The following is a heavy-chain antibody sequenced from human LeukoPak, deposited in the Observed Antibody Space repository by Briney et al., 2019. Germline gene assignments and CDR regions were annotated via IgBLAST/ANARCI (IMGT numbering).Heavy chain of an antibody. D-gene: IGHD1-7*01. Sequence: GGSLRLSCAASGFTFSSYWMHWVRQAPGKGPVWVSRINTDGSSTSYADSVKGRFTISRDNAKNTLYLQMNSLGAEDTAVYYCARTTFNWNYDPFDPRGQGTLVTVSS. CDR1: GFTFSSYW. CDR3: ARTTFNWNYDPFDP. CDR2: INTDGSST. J-gene: IGHJ5*02. V-gene: IGHV3-74*01.